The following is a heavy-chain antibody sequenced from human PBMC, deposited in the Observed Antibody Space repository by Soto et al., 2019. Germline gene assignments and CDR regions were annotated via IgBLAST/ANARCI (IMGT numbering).Heavy chain of an antibody. D-gene: IGHD4-17*01. J-gene: IGHJ4*02. Sequence: EVKLVESGGGLVQPGGSLRLSCAASGVTVSNNYMTWVRQAPGKGLELVSSIYSTGNTFYADSVMGRFTISRDNSKNTLYLQMNSLRVEDTAVYYCARNVPVTTLGYWGQGTLVTVSS. V-gene: IGHV3-66*01. CDR3: ARNVPVTTLGY. CDR2: IYSTGNT. CDR1: GVTVSNNY.